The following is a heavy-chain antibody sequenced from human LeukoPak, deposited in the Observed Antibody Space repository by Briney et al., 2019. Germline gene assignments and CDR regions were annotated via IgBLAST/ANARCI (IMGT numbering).Heavy chain of an antibody. CDR1: GDSINSYH. Sequence: PSETLSLTCTISGDSINSYHWSWIRQPPGKGLEWMGYIYYSGRTHYNPSLKSRVTISADTSKNQFSLKLSSVTAADTAVYYCARHSVDCSGSTCYDYWGQGTLVTVSS. CDR3: ARHSVDCSGSTCYDY. J-gene: IGHJ4*02. D-gene: IGHD2-15*01. CDR2: IYYSGRT. V-gene: IGHV4-59*08.